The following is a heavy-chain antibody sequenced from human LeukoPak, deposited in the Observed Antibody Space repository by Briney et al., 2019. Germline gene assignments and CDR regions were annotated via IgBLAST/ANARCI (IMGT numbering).Heavy chain of an antibody. CDR3: AKPSGSYYGDAFDI. J-gene: IGHJ3*02. Sequence: GGSLRLSCAASGITFSSYGMHWVRQAPGKGLEWVAVISHDGSNKYYADSVKGRFTISRDNSKNTLYLQMNSLRAEDTAVYYCAKPSGSYYGDAFDIWGQGTMVTVSS. D-gene: IGHD1-26*01. CDR2: ISHDGSNK. CDR1: GITFSSYG. V-gene: IGHV3-30*18.